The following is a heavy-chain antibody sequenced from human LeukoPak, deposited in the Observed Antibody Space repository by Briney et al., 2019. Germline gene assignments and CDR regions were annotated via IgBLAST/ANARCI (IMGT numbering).Heavy chain of an antibody. CDR1: GFTYSNYA. Sequence: GGSLRLSCAASGFTYSNYAMNWVRQAPGKGLEWVSAISGSGGSTYYADSVKGRFTISRDNSKNTLYLQMNSLRAEDTAVYYCANTIFGVADDAFDIWGQGTMVTVSS. J-gene: IGHJ3*02. V-gene: IGHV3-23*01. CDR2: ISGSGGST. D-gene: IGHD3-3*01. CDR3: ANTIFGVADDAFDI.